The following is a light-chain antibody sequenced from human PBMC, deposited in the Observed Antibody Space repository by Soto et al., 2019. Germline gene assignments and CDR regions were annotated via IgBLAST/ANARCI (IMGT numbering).Light chain of an antibody. CDR2: GAS. CDR1: QSVNNNY. Sequence: EIVLTQSPGTLSLCPGERATLSCRASQSVNNNYLAWYQQKPGQAPRLLIYGASSRATGIPDRFSGSGSGTDFTLIISRLEPEDFAVYYCQQYGSSPITFGQGTRLEIK. CDR3: QQYGSSPIT. J-gene: IGKJ5*01. V-gene: IGKV3-20*01.